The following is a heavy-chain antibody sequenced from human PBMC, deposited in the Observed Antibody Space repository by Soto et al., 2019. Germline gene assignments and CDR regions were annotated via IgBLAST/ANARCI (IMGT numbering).Heavy chain of an antibody. Sequence: QPGGSLRLSCAASGFTFSSYGMSWVRQAPGKGLEWVSVISGSGGSTYYADSVKGRFTLSRGNSKNTVYLQMNSLRAEDTAVYYCAKDSPVGVPLMRDLHDWGQGTLVTVSS. CDR2: ISGSGGST. CDR1: GFTFSSYG. D-gene: IGHD2-8*01. CDR3: AKDSPVGVPLMRDLHD. J-gene: IGHJ1*01. V-gene: IGHV3-23*01.